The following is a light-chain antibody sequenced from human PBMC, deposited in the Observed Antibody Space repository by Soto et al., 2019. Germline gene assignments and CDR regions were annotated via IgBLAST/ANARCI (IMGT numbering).Light chain of an antibody. J-gene: IGLJ2*01. V-gene: IGLV1-44*01. CDR3: ASWDDNLNGPLL. CDR1: SSNIGRNS. Sequence: QSALTQPPSASGTPRQRVTISCSGGSSNIGRNSVSWYQQVPVTAPKLIIFNNNERPSGIPGRFSGSKSGASASLAIVGLQSEDEADYFCASWDDNLNGPLLFGGGTKLTVL. CDR2: NNN.